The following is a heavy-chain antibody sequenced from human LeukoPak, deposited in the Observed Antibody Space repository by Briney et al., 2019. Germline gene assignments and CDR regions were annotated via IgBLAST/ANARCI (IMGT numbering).Heavy chain of an antibody. D-gene: IGHD6-13*01. CDR3: VKNSGWYCLDY. V-gene: IGHV3-7*03. Sequence: PGGSLRLSCAASGFRLSNYAMSWVRQAPGKGLEWVGDINQNGGQTYYLDSLKGRFTLSRDNAKNSLFLQLNSLRAEDTAVYYCVKNSGWYCLDYWGQGITVIVSS. CDR1: GFRLSNYA. J-gene: IGHJ4*02. CDR2: INQNGGQT.